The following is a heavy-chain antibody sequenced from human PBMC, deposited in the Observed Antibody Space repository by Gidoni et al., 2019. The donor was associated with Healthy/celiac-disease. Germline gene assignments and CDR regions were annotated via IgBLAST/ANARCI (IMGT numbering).Heavy chain of an antibody. CDR2: ISYGGSNN. J-gene: IGHJ4*02. V-gene: IGHV3-30-3*01. CDR3: ARDSDTAMVTFGY. D-gene: IGHD5-18*01. Sequence: VQLVESGGGVVQPGRSLRLSCAASGFTFRSYAMHWVRQAPGKGRELVAVISYGGSNNYYADSVKGRFTISRDNSKHTLYLQMNSLIAEDTAVYYCARDSDTAMVTFGYWGQGTLVTVSS. CDR1: GFTFRSYA.